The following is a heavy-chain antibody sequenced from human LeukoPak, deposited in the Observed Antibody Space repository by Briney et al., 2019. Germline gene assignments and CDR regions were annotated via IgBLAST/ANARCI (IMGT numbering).Heavy chain of an antibody. CDR2: IYYSGST. Sequence: PSETLSLTCTVSGGSISSYYWSWIRQPPGKGLEWIGYIYYSGSTNYNPSLKSRVTIPVDTSKNQFSLKLSSVTAADTAVYYCARAGYSDSFDYWGQGTLVTVSS. D-gene: IGHD3-22*01. J-gene: IGHJ4*02. V-gene: IGHV4-59*01. CDR3: ARAGYSDSFDY. CDR1: GGSISSYY.